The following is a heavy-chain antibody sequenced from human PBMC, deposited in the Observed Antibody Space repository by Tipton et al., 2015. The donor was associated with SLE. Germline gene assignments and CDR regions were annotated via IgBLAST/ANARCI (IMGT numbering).Heavy chain of an antibody. D-gene: IGHD7-27*01. CDR3: ARDIEAPGDFLYFDY. Sequence: TLSLTCTVSGISISTHYWSWIRQPPGKGLEWIGQMHNSGDSTYNPPLKSRVTMSVDTSKNHFSLKLTSVIAADTAVYYCARDIEAPGDFLYFDYWGQGILVTVSS. J-gene: IGHJ4*02. V-gene: IGHV4-59*11. CDR1: GISISTHY. CDR2: MHNSGDS.